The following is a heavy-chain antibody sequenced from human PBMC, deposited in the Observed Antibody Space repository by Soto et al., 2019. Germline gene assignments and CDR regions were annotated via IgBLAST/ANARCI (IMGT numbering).Heavy chain of an antibody. D-gene: IGHD2-2*01. V-gene: IGHV1-69*02. CDR1: RGTFSSYT. Sequence: GASVKVSCKASRGTFSSYTISWVRQAPGQGLEWMGRIIPILGIANYAQKFQGRVTITADKSTSTAYMELSSLRSEDTAVYYCAGGYCSSTSCYGGLSYYYMDVWGKGTTVTVSS. J-gene: IGHJ6*03. CDR2: IIPILGIA. CDR3: AGGYCSSTSCYGGLSYYYMDV.